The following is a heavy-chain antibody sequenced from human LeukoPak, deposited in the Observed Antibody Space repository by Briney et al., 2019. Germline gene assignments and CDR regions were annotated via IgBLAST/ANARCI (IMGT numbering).Heavy chain of an antibody. J-gene: IGHJ4*02. Sequence: GGSLRLSCAASGFTFDDYAMHWVRQAPGKGLEWVSGISWNSGSIGYADSVKGRFTISRDNAKNSLYLQMNNLRAEDTALYYCAKDIRDFDWSYFDYWGQGTLVTVSS. CDR1: GFTFDDYA. V-gene: IGHV3-9*01. D-gene: IGHD3-9*01. CDR3: AKDIRDFDWSYFDY. CDR2: ISWNSGSI.